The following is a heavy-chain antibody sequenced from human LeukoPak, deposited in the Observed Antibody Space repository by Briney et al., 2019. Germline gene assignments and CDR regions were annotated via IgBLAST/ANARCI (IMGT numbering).Heavy chain of an antibody. D-gene: IGHD1-14*01. CDR3: ARTGARYFDF. Sequence: SQTLSLTCTVSGYSISDGYYWGWIRQPPGKGLEWIGYICYSGTTQYNPSFKSRITISVDASKNQFSLRLSSVTVADTAVYFCARTGARYFDFWGRGTLVTVSS. CDR1: GYSISDGYY. J-gene: IGHJ4*02. V-gene: IGHV4-31*03. CDR2: ICYSGTT.